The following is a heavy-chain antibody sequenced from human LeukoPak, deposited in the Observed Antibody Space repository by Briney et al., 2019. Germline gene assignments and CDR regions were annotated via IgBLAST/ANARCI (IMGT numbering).Heavy chain of an antibody. Sequence: SETLSLTCAVYGGSFTGYYWSWIRQPPGKGLEWNGEINHSGRTNYNPSLKSRVTISADTSKTQFSLKLSSVTAADTAVYYCASLIVGAALDAFDIWGQGTMVTVSS. CDR3: ASLIVGAALDAFDI. V-gene: IGHV4-34*01. J-gene: IGHJ3*02. CDR2: INHSGRT. D-gene: IGHD1-26*01. CDR1: GGSFTGYY.